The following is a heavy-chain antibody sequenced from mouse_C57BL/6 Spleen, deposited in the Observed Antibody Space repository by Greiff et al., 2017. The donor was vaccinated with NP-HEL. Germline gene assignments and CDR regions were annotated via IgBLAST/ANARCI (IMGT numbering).Heavy chain of an antibody. CDR1: GYTFTSYG. CDR3: ARRKGNWDWFAY. CDR2: IYPRSGNT. D-gene: IGHD4-1*01. V-gene: IGHV1-81*01. Sequence: QVQLKESGAELARPGASVKLSCKASGYTFTSYGISWVKQRTGQGLEWIGEIYPRSGNTYYNEKFKGKATLTADKSSSTAYMELRSLTSEDSAVYFCARRKGNWDWFAYWGQGTLVTVSA. J-gene: IGHJ3*01.